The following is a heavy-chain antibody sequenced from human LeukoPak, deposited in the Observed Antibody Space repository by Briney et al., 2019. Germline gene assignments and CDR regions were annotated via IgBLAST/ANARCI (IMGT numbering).Heavy chain of an antibody. Sequence: PSETLSLTCTVSGGSISSNGYYWGWIRQPPGKGLEWIGSFYYTGSTFYSLSLKSRVTISVDTSKNQFSLKLSSVTAADTAVYYCARRSGTYHAFDIWGQGTMVTVSS. CDR1: GGSISSNGYY. CDR3: ARRSGTYHAFDI. D-gene: IGHD1-26*01. J-gene: IGHJ3*02. CDR2: FYYTGST. V-gene: IGHV4-39*01.